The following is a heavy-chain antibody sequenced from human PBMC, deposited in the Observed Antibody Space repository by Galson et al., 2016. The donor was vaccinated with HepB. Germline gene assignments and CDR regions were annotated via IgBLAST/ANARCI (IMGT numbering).Heavy chain of an antibody. CDR3: ARGGRNRINDAFDM. V-gene: IGHV3-53*01. J-gene: IGHJ3*02. CDR1: GFTVSSNY. Sequence: SLRLSCAGSGFTVSSNYMNWVRQAPGKGLEWVSLIYTGGVTYYADSVKGRFTISRDNSKNTLYLQMNSLRAEDTAVYYCARGGRNRINDAFDMWGQGTMVTVFS. CDR2: IYTGGVT. D-gene: IGHD3-16*01.